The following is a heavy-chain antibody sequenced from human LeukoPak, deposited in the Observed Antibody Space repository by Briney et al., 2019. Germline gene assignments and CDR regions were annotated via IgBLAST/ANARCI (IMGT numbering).Heavy chain of an antibody. CDR3: ASRTMVRASDY. CDR2: IYYSGST. Sequence: SQTLSLTCTVSGGSISSGDYYWSWIRQPPGKGLEWIGYIYYSGSTYYNPSLKSRVTISVDTSKNQLSLKLSSVTAADTAVYYCASRTMVRASDYWGQGTLVTVSS. V-gene: IGHV4-30-4*08. J-gene: IGHJ4*02. D-gene: IGHD3-10*01. CDR1: GGSISSGDYY.